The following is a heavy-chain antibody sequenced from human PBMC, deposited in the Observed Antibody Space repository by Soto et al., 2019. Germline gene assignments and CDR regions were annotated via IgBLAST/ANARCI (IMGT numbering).Heavy chain of an antibody. Sequence: GGCLRLSCAASGFTFSSYAMHWVRQAPGKGLEWVAVISYDGSNKYYADSVKGRFTISRDNSKNTLYLQMNSLRAEDTAVYYCAREGVILTGFCMDVWGQATTVTVSS. J-gene: IGHJ6*02. D-gene: IGHD3-9*01. V-gene: IGHV3-30-3*01. CDR1: GFTFSSYA. CDR3: AREGVILTGFCMDV. CDR2: ISYDGSNK.